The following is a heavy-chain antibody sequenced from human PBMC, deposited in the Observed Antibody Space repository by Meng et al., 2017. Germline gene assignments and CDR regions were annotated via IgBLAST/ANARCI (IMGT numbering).Heavy chain of an antibody. CDR1: GCSISSSNW. D-gene: IGHD6-19*01. Sequence: VQLPDAGPGLLKPSWPLSPPPAVSGCSISSSNWWSWVRQPPGKGLEWIGETYHSRSTNYNPSLKSRVTISVDKSKNQFSLKLSSVTAADTAVYYCARGRYSSGWDRFDYWGQGTLVTVSS. V-gene: IGHV4-4*02. J-gene: IGHJ4*02. CDR3: ARGRYSSGWDRFDY. CDR2: TYHSRST.